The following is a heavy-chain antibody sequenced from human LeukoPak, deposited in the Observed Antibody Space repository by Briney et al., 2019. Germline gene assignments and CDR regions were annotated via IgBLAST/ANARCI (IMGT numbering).Heavy chain of an antibody. Sequence: TLSLTCTVSGDSISSGDYYWSWIRQPPGQGLEWIGYIYSSGSTYYNPSLKSRVIISVDTSKNQFSLKLSSVTAADTAVYYCARAYGYSTGWYLSDWGQGTLVTVSS. D-gene: IGHD6-19*01. CDR2: IYSSGST. V-gene: IGHV4-30-4*01. J-gene: IGHJ4*02. CDR1: GDSISSGDYY. CDR3: ARAYGYSTGWYLSD.